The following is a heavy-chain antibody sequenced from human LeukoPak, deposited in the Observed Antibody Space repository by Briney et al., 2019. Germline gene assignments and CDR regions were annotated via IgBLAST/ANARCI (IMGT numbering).Heavy chain of an antibody. CDR3: ARNSGWYVYDY. J-gene: IGHJ4*02. CDR1: GVSISSHF. Sequence: SETLSLTCSVSGVSISSHFWSWIRQPPGKGLEWIGYIHTSDSTNYNPSLKSRVTMSADTSKNQFSLKLSSVTAADTAIYYCARNSGWYVYDYWGQGILVTVSS. D-gene: IGHD6-19*01. CDR2: IHTSDST. V-gene: IGHV4-4*09.